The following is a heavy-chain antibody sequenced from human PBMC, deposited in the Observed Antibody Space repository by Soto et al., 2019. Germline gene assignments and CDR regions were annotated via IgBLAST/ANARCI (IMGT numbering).Heavy chain of an antibody. Sequence: GGSLRLSCAASGFTFSSYWMSWVRQAPGKGLEWVANIKQDGSEKYYVDSVKGRFTISRDNAKNSLYLQMNSLRAEDNAVYYCARDFIVLMVYAIPGWFDPWGQGTLVTVSS. CDR3: ARDFIVLMVYAIPGWFDP. CDR1: GFTFSSYW. D-gene: IGHD2-8*01. V-gene: IGHV3-7*01. CDR2: IKQDGSEK. J-gene: IGHJ5*02.